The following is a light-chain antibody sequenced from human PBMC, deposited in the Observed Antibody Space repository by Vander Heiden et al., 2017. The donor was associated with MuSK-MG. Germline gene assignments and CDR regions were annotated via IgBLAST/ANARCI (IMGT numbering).Light chain of an antibody. CDR3: QQCDSTPFT. CDR1: QSISSY. Sequence: DIQMTQSPSSLSASVGDRVTITCRASQSISSYLNWYQQKPGKAPKLLIYAASSLQSGVPSRFSGSGSGTDFTLTISRLQPEDFATYYCQQCDSTPFTFGHGTKLDIK. J-gene: IGKJ3*01. V-gene: IGKV1-39*01. CDR2: AAS.